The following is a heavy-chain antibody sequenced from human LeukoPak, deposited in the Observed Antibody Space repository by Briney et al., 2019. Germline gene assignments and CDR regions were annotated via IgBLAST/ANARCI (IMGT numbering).Heavy chain of an antibody. CDR3: ARDVADYYGSGSYYTGGAFDI. CDR1: GYTFTGYY. V-gene: IGHV1-2*02. J-gene: IGHJ3*02. CDR2: INPYSGGT. D-gene: IGHD3-10*01. Sequence: ASVKVSCKASGYTFTGYYMHRVRQAPGQGLEGRGWINPYSGGTNYAQKFQGRVTMTRDTSISTAYMELSRLRSDDTAVYYCARDVADYYGSGSYYTGGAFDIWGQGTMVTVSS.